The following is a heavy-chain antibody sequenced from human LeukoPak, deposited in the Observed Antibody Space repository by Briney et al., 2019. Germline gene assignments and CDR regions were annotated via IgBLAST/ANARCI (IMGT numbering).Heavy chain of an antibody. J-gene: IGHJ2*01. CDR2: IFYSGST. CDR1: GGSISSSSYY. V-gene: IGHV4-61*01. D-gene: IGHD6-13*01. Sequence: TPSETLSLTCTVSGGSISSSSYYWSWIRQPPGKGLEWIGYIFYSGSTNYNPSLKSRVTISVDTSKNQFSLKLSSVTAADTAVYYCARVYYSNSYDYWYFDLWGRGTLVTVSS. CDR3: ARVYYSNSYDYWYFDL.